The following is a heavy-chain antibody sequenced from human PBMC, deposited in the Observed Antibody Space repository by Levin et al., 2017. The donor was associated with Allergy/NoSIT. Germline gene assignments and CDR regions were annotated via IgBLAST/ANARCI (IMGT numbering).Heavy chain of an antibody. CDR2: ISGSGGRT. V-gene: IGHV3-23*01. CDR3: AKDVRLYSSSWYDDALDS. Sequence: GGSLRLSCAASGFTFSSYAMSWVRQAPGKGLEWVSAISGSGGRTYYADSVKGRFTISSDNSKNTLYLQLNSLRAEDTAEYYCAKDVRLYSSSWYDDALDSWGQGTMVTVSS. D-gene: IGHD6-13*01. J-gene: IGHJ3*02. CDR1: GFTFSSYA.